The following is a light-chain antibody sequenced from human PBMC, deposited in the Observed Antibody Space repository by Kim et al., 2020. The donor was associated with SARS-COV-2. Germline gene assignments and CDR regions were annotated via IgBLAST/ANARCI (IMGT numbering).Light chain of an antibody. J-gene: IGLJ3*02. V-gene: IGLV1-51*01. Sequence: QSVLTQPPSVSAAPGQKVTISCSGSSSNIGNNYVSWYQQHPGTAPKLLIYDNNKRPSGIPDRFSGSKSGTSATLGITGLQTGDEADYYCGTWDSSLSAVFGGGTQLTVL. CDR1: SSNIGNNY. CDR2: DNN. CDR3: GTWDSSLSAV.